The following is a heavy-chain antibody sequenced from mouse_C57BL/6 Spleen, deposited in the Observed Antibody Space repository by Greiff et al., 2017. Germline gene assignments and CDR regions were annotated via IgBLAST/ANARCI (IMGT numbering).Heavy chain of an antibody. J-gene: IGHJ4*01. D-gene: IGHD1-1*01. CDR3: AILRRGYYYAMDY. CDR1: GFTFSDYY. Sequence: EVMLVESEGGLVQPGSSMKLSCTASGFTFSDYYMAWVRQVPDKGLEWVANINYDGSSTYYLDSLKSRFIISRDNAKNILYLQMSSLKSEDTATYYCAILRRGYYYAMDYWGQGTSVTVSS. V-gene: IGHV5-16*01. CDR2: INYDGSST.